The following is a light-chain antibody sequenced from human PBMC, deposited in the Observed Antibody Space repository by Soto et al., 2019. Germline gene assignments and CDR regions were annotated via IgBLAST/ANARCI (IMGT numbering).Light chain of an antibody. Sequence: ESVFTQSPGTLSLSPGERATLSCRASQSVSSSYLAWYQQKPGQAPRLLIYGASNRATGIPDRFSGSGSGTDFTLTISRLEPEDFAVYYCQQYGSSGTFGQGTKVAIK. CDR2: GAS. CDR1: QSVSSSY. V-gene: IGKV3-20*01. J-gene: IGKJ1*01. CDR3: QQYGSSGT.